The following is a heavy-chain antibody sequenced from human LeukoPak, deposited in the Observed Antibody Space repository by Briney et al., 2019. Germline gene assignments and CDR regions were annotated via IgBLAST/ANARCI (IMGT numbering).Heavy chain of an antibody. CDR3: ARDMNLGGFDY. V-gene: IGHV4-59*01. D-gene: IGHD2-15*01. CDR2: IYYSGST. J-gene: IGHJ4*02. CDR1: GGSISRYY. Sequence: SETLSLTCTVSGGSISRYYWSWIRQPPGKGLEWIGYIYYSGSTNYNPSPKSRVTISVDTSKNQFSLKLSSVTAADTAVYYCARDMNLGGFDYWGQGTLVTVSS.